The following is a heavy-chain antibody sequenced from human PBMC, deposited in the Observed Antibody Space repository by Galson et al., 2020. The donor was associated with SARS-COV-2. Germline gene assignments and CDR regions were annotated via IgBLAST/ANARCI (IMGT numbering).Heavy chain of an antibody. V-gene: IGHV3-11*01. Sequence: TGGSLRLSCAASGFNFSDYYMSWIRQAPGKGLEWVSYISSSGSTIYYADSVKGRFTISRDNAKNSLYLQMNSLRAEDTAVYYCARDYSSITIFGVVTKYGMDVWGQGTTVTVSS. J-gene: IGHJ6*02. D-gene: IGHD3-3*01. CDR1: GFNFSDYY. CDR2: ISSSGSTI. CDR3: ARDYSSITIFGVVTKYGMDV.